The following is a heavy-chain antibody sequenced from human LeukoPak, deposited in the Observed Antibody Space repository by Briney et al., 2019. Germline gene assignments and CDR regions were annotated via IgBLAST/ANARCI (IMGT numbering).Heavy chain of an antibody. V-gene: IGHV3-33*01. CDR3: ARDASGSYYYYYYYYMDV. CDR2: MWYDGSNK. Sequence: GGSLRLSCAASGFTFSSYGMHWVRQAPGKGLEGVAVMWYDGSNKYYADSVKGRFTISRYNSKNTLYLQMNSLRAEDTAVYYCARDASGSYYYYYYYYMDVWGKGTTVTVSS. CDR1: GFTFSSYG. J-gene: IGHJ6*03. D-gene: IGHD1-26*01.